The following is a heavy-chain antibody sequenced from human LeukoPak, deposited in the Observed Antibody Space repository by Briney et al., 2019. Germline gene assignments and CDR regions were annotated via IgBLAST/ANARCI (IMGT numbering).Heavy chain of an antibody. Sequence: AGESLKISCKGSGYSFTTHWIGWVRQMPGKGLEWMGIIYPGDSDTRYGPSFRGQVTISADKSISTAYLQWSSLKASDTAMYYCARGDCGSTSCYGPSGWFDPWGQGTLVTVSS. J-gene: IGHJ5*02. V-gene: IGHV5-51*01. CDR1: GYSFTTHW. D-gene: IGHD2-2*01. CDR2: IYPGDSDT. CDR3: ARGDCGSTSCYGPSGWFDP.